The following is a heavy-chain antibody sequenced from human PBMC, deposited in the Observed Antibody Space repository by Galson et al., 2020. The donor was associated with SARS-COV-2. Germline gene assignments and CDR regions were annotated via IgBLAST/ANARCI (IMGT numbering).Heavy chain of an antibody. D-gene: IGHD2-15*01. J-gene: IGHJ6*02. CDR1: GGSISSSYSY. V-gene: IGHV4-39*07. CDR2: IYYTGST. CDR3: AKVSGRRGSYYGMDV. Sequence: SETLSLTCIVSGGSISSSYSYWGWIRQPPGKGLEWIGSIYYTGSTYYNPSLNSRVTMSADTSKNQFSLKVSSVTAADTAVYYCAKVSGRRGSYYGMDVWGQGATVTVSS.